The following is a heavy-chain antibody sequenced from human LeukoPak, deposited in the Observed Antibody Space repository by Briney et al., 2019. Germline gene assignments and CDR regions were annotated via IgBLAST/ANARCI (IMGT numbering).Heavy chain of an antibody. CDR2: ISTTGST. D-gene: IGHD3-3*01. CDR1: GASISDYY. Sequence: PSETLSLTCTVSGASISDYYWSWIRQSAGKGLEWIGRISTTGSTYYNPSFQSRVTMSADPSKTLFFLRLSSVTAADTAVYYCARSPSTIGWNWGYYFDYWGQGSLVTVSS. J-gene: IGHJ4*02. V-gene: IGHV4-4*07. CDR3: ARSPSTIGWNWGYYFDY.